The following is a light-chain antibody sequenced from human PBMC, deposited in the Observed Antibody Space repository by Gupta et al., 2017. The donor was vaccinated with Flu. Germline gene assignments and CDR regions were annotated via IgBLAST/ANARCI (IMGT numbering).Light chain of an antibody. CDR2: SNN. Sequence: SVLTQPPSASGAPRPRVTISCSGSSSNIGSNTVNWYQQLPGTAPKLLIYSNNQRPSGVPDRFSGSKSGTSASLAISGLQSEDEADYYCAAWDDSLNGRVFGGGTKLTVL. J-gene: IGLJ3*02. CDR1: SSNIGSNT. CDR3: AAWDDSLNGRV. V-gene: IGLV1-44*01.